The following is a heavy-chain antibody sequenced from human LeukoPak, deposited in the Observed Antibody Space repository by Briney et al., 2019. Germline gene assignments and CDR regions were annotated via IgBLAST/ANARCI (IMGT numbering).Heavy chain of an antibody. Sequence: ASVKVSCKASGYTFTVYYMYWVRQAPGQGLEWMGRINPNSGDTDYAQNFQGRVTMTRDTSISTAYMELTNLRSDDTAVYYCARGYCSGGTCYLVENWFDPWCPGTLVTVSS. J-gene: IGHJ5*02. CDR3: ARGYCSGGTCYLVENWFDP. V-gene: IGHV1-2*06. D-gene: IGHD2-15*01. CDR1: GYTFTVYY. CDR2: INPNSGDT.